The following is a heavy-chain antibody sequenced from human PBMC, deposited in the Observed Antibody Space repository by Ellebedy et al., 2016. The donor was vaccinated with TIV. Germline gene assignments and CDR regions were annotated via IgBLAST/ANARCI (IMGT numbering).Heavy chain of an antibody. D-gene: IGHD6-13*01. CDR2: IYSGGST. CDR1: GFTVSSNY. CDR3: ASGSGIAAAGTDY. V-gene: IGHV3-53*01. Sequence: GETLKISCAASGFTVSSNYMSWVRQAPGKGLEWVSVIYSGGSTYYADSVKGRFTISRDNSKNTLYLQMNSLRAEDTAVYYCASGSGIAAAGTDYWGQGTLVTVSS. J-gene: IGHJ4*02.